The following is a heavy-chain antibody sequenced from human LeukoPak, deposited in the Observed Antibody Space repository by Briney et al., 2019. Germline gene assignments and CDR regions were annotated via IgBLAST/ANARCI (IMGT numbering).Heavy chain of an antibody. D-gene: IGHD3-16*01. V-gene: IGHV4-34*01. CDR3: AVITGSAY. Sequence: SETLSLTCTVSGGSISGYYWSWIRQPPGKGLEWIGEINHSGSTNYNPSLKSRVTISVDTSKNQFSLKLSSVTAADTAVYYCAVITGSAYWGQGTLVTVSS. J-gene: IGHJ4*02. CDR2: INHSGST. CDR1: GGSISGYY.